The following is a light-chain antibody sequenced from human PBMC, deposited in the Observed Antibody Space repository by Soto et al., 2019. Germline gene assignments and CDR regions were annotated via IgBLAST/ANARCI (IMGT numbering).Light chain of an antibody. V-gene: IGLV2-14*01. CDR2: EVS. Sequence: QSVLTQPASVSGSPGQSITISCTGTSSDVGGYNYVSWYRQHPGKAPKLMIYEVSNRPSGISNRFSGSKSDNTASLTISGLQAEDEADYYCSSYTSSSTWVFGGGTKLTVL. J-gene: IGLJ3*02. CDR1: SSDVGGYNY. CDR3: SSYTSSSTWV.